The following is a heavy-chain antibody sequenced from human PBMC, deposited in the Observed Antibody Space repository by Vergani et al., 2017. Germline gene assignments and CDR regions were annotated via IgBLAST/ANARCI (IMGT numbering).Heavy chain of an antibody. J-gene: IGHJ6*02. CDR1: GYSIRSGYY. V-gene: IGHV4-38-2*01. Sequence: QVQLQESGPGLVKPSETLSLTCAVPGYSIRSGYYWGWTRQPPGKGLEWIGEINHSGSTNYQPSLKSRVTISVDTSKNQFSLKLSSVTAADTAVYYCARGPRYYDRSGYPDVWGQGTTVTVSS. CDR3: ARGPRYYDRSGYPDV. D-gene: IGHD3-22*01. CDR2: INHSGST.